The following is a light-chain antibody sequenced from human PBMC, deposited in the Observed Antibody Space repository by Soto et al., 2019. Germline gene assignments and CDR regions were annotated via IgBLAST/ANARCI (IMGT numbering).Light chain of an antibody. CDR2: GVS. J-gene: IGLJ3*02. CDR1: SSDVGGYNY. CDR3: SSYTSSSTLRV. V-gene: IGLV2-14*01. Sequence: QSVLTQPASVSGSPGQSITISCTGTSSDVGGYNYVSWYQQHPGKAPKLMIYGVSNRPSGVSNRFSGSKSGNTASLTISGLQAEDEAYYYCSSYTSSSTLRVFGGGTKLTVL.